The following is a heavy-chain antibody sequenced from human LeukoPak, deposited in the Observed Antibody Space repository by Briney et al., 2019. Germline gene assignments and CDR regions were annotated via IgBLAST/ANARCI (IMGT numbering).Heavy chain of an antibody. CDR3: ARSEYNKSIWFDP. D-gene: IGHD6-6*01. Sequence: ASVKISCKASGFKFTNFYFHWVRQAPGQGLEWMGIISPSGGTTTYAQKFQGNITMTRDTSTSTVYMEMTSLTSEDTAVYYCARSEYNKSIWFDPWGQGTLVTVSS. J-gene: IGHJ5*02. CDR2: ISPSGGTT. CDR1: GFKFTNFY. V-gene: IGHV1-46*01.